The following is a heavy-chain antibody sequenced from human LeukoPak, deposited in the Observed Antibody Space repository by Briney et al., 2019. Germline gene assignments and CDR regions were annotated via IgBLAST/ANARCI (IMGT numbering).Heavy chain of an antibody. CDR3: ARHDGVGGSGYYPLDY. J-gene: IGHJ4*02. CDR2: IYYSGST. Sequence: SETLSLTCTVSGGSISSRNYYWGWIRQPPGKGLEWIGNIYYSGSTFYNPSLKSRVTISVDTSKDQFSLKLSSLTAADTALYYCARHDGVGGSGYYPLDYWGQGTLVTVSS. CDR1: GGSISSRNYY. V-gene: IGHV4-39*01. D-gene: IGHD3-22*01.